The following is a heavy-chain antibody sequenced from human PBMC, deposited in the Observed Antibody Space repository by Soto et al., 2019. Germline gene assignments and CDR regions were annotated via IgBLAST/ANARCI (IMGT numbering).Heavy chain of an antibody. CDR2: ISAYNGNT. V-gene: IGHV1-18*01. D-gene: IGHD5-18*01. Sequence: ASVKVSCKASGYTFTSCGISWVRQAPGQGLEWMGWISAYNGNTNYAQKLQGRVTVTTDTSTSTAYMELRSLRSDDTAVYYCARDSGLRGYSYGFDYWGQGTLVTVSS. CDR3: ARDSGLRGYSYGFDY. CDR1: GYTFTSCG. J-gene: IGHJ4*02.